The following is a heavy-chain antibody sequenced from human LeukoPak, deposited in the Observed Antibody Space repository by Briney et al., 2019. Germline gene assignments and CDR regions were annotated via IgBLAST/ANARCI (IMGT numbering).Heavy chain of an antibody. CDR2: ISAYNGNT. J-gene: IGHJ4*02. CDR3: ARGDCSGTSCYGGLDY. CDR1: GYTFTSYG. Sequence: ASVKVSCKASGYTFTSYGISWVRQAPGQGLEWMGWISAYNGNTNYAQKLQGRVTMTTDTSTSTAYMELRSLRSDDTAVYYCARGDCSGTSCYGGLDYWGQGTLVTVSS. D-gene: IGHD2-2*01. V-gene: IGHV1-18*04.